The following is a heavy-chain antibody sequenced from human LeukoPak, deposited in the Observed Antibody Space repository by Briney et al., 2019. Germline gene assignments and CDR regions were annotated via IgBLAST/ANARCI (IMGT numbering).Heavy chain of an antibody. Sequence: SVNVSFKASVGTFISYAISWVRQAPGQGLEWMGGIIPIFGTANYAQKFQGRVTITADESTSTAYMELSSLRSEDTAVYYCAVAMVRGVIRYYYYGMDVWGQGTTVTVSS. J-gene: IGHJ6*02. CDR3: AVAMVRGVIRYYYYGMDV. CDR1: VGTFISYA. D-gene: IGHD3-10*01. CDR2: IIPIFGTA. V-gene: IGHV1-69*13.